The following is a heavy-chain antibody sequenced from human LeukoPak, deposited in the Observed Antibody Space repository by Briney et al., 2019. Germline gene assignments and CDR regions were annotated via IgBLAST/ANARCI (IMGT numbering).Heavy chain of an antibody. V-gene: IGHV3-23*01. J-gene: IGHJ4*02. D-gene: IGHD6-19*01. CDR1: GLTFSIYA. Sequence: PGGSLRLSRAASGLTFSIYAMSWAPRAPGKALEWVSAISGSGGSTYYADSVKGRFTISRDNSKNTLYLQMNSLRAEDTAVYYCAKGWGPPSIAVAGTGFDYWGQGTLVTVSS. CDR2: ISGSGGST. CDR3: AKGWGPPSIAVAGTGFDY.